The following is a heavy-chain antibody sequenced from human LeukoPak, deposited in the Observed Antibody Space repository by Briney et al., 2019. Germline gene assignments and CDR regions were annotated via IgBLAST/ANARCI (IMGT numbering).Heavy chain of an antibody. Sequence: GGSLRLSCAASGFTFDDYAMFWVRQAPGKGLEWVSGINWDSKNIGYAASVKGRFTISRDNAKNSLYLQMNSLRAEDTASYYCAKGIRDSSGFYYYYGMDVWGQGTTVTVSS. D-gene: IGHD3-22*01. CDR1: GFTFDDYA. V-gene: IGHV3-9*01. CDR2: INWDSKNI. CDR3: AKGIRDSSGFYYYYGMDV. J-gene: IGHJ6*02.